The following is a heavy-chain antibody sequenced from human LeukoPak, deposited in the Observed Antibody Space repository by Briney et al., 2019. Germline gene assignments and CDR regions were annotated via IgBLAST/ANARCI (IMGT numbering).Heavy chain of an antibody. J-gene: IGHJ4*02. D-gene: IGHD5-18*01. V-gene: IGHV3-30-3*01. CDR2: ISYDGSNK. CDR1: GFTFSSYA. Sequence: GGSLRLSCAASGFTFSSYAMHWVRQAPGKGLEWVAVISYDGSNKYYADSVKGRFTISRDDSKNTLYLQMNSLRAEDTAVYYCAKDRLDTAMVTLPSSIDYWGQGTLVTVSS. CDR3: AKDRLDTAMVTLPSSIDY.